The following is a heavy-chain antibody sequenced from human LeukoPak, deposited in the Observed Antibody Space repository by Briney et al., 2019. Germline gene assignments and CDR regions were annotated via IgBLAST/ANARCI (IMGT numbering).Heavy chain of an antibody. J-gene: IGHJ4*02. Sequence: GGSLRLSCAASGFTFSSYDMHWVRQATGKGLEWVSAIGTAGDTYYPGSVKGRFTISRENAKNSLYLQMNSLRAGDTAVYYCARALSPQQYGDYYFDYWGQGTLVTVSS. D-gene: IGHD4-17*01. CDR2: IGTAGDT. V-gene: IGHV3-13*01. CDR1: GFTFSSYD. CDR3: ARALSPQQYGDYYFDY.